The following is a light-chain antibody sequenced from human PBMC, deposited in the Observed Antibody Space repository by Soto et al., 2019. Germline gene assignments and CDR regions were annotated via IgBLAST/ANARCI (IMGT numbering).Light chain of an antibody. V-gene: IGKV3-11*01. Sequence: EIVLTQSPATLSLSPGERATLSCRASQYVSRHLAWYQQKLGQAPRLLIYDASNRATGIPARFSGSGSGTDVTLTSISLEPEDFVVYYCQQRSNWPPVTLGQGTKVEIK. CDR3: QQRSNWPPVT. J-gene: IGKJ1*01. CDR2: DAS. CDR1: QYVSRH.